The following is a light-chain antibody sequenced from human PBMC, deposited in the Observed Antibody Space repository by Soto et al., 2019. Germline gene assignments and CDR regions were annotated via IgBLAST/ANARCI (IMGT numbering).Light chain of an antibody. V-gene: IGKV3-15*01. CDR2: GAS. CDR3: QQYDKWPPT. J-gene: IGKJ1*01. Sequence: EIVMTQSPATLSVSPGERTTLSCRASQSVSRILAWYQQKPGQAPRLLIYGASTMATGIPVRFSGSGSGTEFTLTISSLQSEDFAVYYCQQYDKWPPTVGQGTKVEIK. CDR1: QSVSRI.